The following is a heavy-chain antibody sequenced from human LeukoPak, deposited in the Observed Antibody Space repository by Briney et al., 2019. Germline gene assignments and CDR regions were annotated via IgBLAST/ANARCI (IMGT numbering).Heavy chain of an antibody. CDR2: ISYDGSNK. J-gene: IGHJ6*02. D-gene: IGHD6-19*01. CDR1: GFSSYE. V-gene: IGHV3-30*18. Sequence: GGSLRLSCAVSGFSSYEMNWVRQAPGKGLEWVAVISYDGSNKYYADSVKGRFTISRDNSKNTLYLQMNSLRAEDTAVYYCAKDQGGSGWVPYYYGMDVWGQGTPVTVSS. CDR3: AKDQGGSGWVPYYYGMDV.